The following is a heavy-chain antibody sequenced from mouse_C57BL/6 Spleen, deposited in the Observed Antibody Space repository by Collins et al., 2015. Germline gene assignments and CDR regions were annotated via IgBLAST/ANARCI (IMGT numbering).Heavy chain of an antibody. CDR2: IHPNSGST. J-gene: IGHJ4*01. CDR1: GYTFTSYW. CDR3: ARCGTTVVAYYAMDY. Sequence: QVQLQQPGAELVKPGASVKLSCKASGYTFTSYWMHWVKQRPGQGLEWIGMIHPNSGSTNYNEKFKSKATLTVDKSSSTAYMQLSSLTSEDSAVYYCARCGTTVVAYYAMDYWGQGTSVTVSP. V-gene: IGHV1-64*01. D-gene: IGHD1-1*01.